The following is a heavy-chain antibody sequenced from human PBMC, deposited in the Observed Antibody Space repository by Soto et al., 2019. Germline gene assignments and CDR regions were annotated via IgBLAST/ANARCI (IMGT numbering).Heavy chain of an antibody. CDR2: ISYDGSNK. D-gene: IGHD3-10*01. CDR3: AKDPVPYYYYYYGMDV. V-gene: IGHV3-30*18. CDR1: GFTFSSYG. J-gene: IGHJ6*02. Sequence: VGSLRLSCAASGFTFSSYGMHWVRQAPGKGLEWVAVISYDGSNKYYADSVKGRFTISRDNSKNTLYLQMNSLRAEDTAVYYCAKDPVPYYYYYYGMDVWGQGTTVTVSS.